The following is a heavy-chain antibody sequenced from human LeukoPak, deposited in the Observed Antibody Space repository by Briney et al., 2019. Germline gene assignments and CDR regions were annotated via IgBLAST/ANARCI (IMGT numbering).Heavy chain of an antibody. D-gene: IGHD1-26*01. Sequence: SVKVSCKASGYTFTSNYIHWVRQAPGQGLEWMGGIIPIFGTANYAQKFQGRVTITADESTSTAYMELSSLRSEDTAVYYCARDHTTPMDVWGQGTTVTVSS. CDR2: IIPIFGTA. V-gene: IGHV1-69*13. J-gene: IGHJ6*02. CDR3: ARDHTTPMDV. CDR1: GYTFTSNY.